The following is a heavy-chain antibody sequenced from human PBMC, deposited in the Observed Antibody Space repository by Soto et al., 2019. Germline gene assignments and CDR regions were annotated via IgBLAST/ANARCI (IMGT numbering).Heavy chain of an antibody. D-gene: IGHD1-1*01. CDR1: GYTFSTYG. V-gene: IGHV1-18*01. J-gene: IGHJ5*02. CDR3: AKDWKGAEGFDP. CDR2: IGADNGDT. Sequence: QVQLVQSGAEVKKPGASVKVSCKASGYTFSTYGFSWVRQAPGQGLEWMGWIGADNGDTNYAQNFQGRVTMTTDSTTTTSDMELRSLTSDDTAVYFAAKDWKGAEGFDPWGQGTLVTVSS.